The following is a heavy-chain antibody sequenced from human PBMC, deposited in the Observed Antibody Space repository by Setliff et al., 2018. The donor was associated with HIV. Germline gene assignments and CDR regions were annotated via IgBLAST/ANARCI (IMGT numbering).Heavy chain of an antibody. Sequence: SETLSLTCSVSGGSLQGYYWSWIRQPAGKGLEWIGRIYTSGSTNYNPPLKSRVTMSVDTSKNQFSLKLSSVTAADTAVYYCARDGELTDAFDIWGQGTMVT. CDR2: IYTSGST. CDR3: ARDGELTDAFDI. CDR1: GGSLQGYY. D-gene: IGHD1-26*01. V-gene: IGHV4-4*07. J-gene: IGHJ3*02.